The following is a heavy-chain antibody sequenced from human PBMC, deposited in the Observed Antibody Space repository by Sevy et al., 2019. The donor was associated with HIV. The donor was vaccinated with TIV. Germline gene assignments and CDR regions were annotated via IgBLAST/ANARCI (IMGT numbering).Heavy chain of an antibody. Sequence: GSLRLSCAAPGFTFSPYWMTWVRQAPGKGLEWVANIRPDGSDKYYVDSVKGRFTISRDNAKNSLYLQMNSLRADDTAMYYCARGVGLDCWGQGALVTVSS. V-gene: IGHV3-7*01. D-gene: IGHD1-26*01. CDR2: IRPDGSDK. CDR3: ARGVGLDC. CDR1: GFTFSPYW. J-gene: IGHJ4*02.